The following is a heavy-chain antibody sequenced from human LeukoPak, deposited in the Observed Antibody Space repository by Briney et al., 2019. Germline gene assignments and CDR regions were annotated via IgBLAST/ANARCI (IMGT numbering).Heavy chain of an antibody. D-gene: IGHD6-19*01. J-gene: IGHJ4*02. CDR3: ARASSGWYYFDY. V-gene: IGHV1-2*06. Sequence: ASVKVSCKASGYTLTGYYMHWVRQAPGQGLEWMGRINPNSGGTNYAQKFQGRVTMTRDTSISTAYMELSRLRSDDTAVYYCARASSGWYYFDYWGQGTLVTVSS. CDR1: GYTLTGYY. CDR2: INPNSGGT.